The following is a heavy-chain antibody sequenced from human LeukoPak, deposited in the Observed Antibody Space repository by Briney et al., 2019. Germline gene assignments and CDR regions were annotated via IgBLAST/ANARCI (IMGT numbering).Heavy chain of an antibody. V-gene: IGHV1-18*01. D-gene: IGHD6-19*01. CDR1: GYIFANYG. J-gene: IGHJ4*02. Sequence: WASVKVSCKASGYIFANYGISWVRQAPGQGLEWLGWINSYSGQTNYAQNLQGRVTMTTDTSTSTTYMELRSLTSDDTAVYYCARSPAVAATRVDYWGQGTLVTVSA. CDR2: INSYSGQT. CDR3: ARSPAVAATRVDY.